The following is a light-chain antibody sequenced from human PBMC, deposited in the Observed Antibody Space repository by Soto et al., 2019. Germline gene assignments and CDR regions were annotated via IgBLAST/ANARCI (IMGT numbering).Light chain of an antibody. J-gene: IGLJ1*01. Sequence: LTQPPSVSVSPGQTASITCSGTSSDVGGYNYVSWYQQHPGKAPKLMIYEVNKRPSGVPDRFSGSKSGNTASLTVSGLQAEDEADYYCSSYAGSSNVFGTGTKLTVL. CDR1: SSDVGGYNY. CDR2: EVN. V-gene: IGLV2-8*01. CDR3: SSYAGSSNV.